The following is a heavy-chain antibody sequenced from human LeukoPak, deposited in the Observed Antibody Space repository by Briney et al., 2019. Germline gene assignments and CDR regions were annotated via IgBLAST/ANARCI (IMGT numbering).Heavy chain of an antibody. CDR3: ARENYYDSSGYYAYDAFDI. CDR2: INRDGSST. CDR1: GFTFSSYW. D-gene: IGHD3-22*01. Sequence: GGSLRLSCAASGFTFSSYWVLWVRQAPGKGLVWVSRINRDGSSTSYADSVKGRFTISRDNAKNTLYLQMSSLRAEDTAVYFCARENYYDSSGYYAYDAFDIWGQGTMVTVSS. J-gene: IGHJ3*02. V-gene: IGHV3-74*01.